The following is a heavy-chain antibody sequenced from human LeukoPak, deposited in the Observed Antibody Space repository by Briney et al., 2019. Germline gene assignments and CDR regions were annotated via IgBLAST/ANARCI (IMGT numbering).Heavy chain of an antibody. CDR3: ARHLGLSSWYDYFDY. J-gene: IGHJ4*02. CDR2: ISYDGSNK. V-gene: IGHV3-30-3*01. D-gene: IGHD6-13*01. Sequence: PGGSLRLSCAASGFTFSSYAMHWVRQAPGKGLEWVAVISYDGSNKYYADSVKGRFTISRDNSKNTLYLQMNSLRAEDTAVYYCARHLGLSSWYDYFDYWGQGTLVTVSS. CDR1: GFTFSSYA.